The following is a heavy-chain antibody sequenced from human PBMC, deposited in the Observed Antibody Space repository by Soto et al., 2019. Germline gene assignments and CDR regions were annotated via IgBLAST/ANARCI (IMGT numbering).Heavy chain of an antibody. CDR3: ARGTTLAIFDYGMDV. D-gene: IGHD3-3*01. CDR1: GFTFTSYA. V-gene: IGHV3-30-3*01. Sequence: PGGSLRLSCAASGFTFTSYAMHWVRQAPGKGLEWVAVISNDGSNYYYADSVRGRFTISRDNTKNTLFLQMSSLRGEDSGVYYCARGTTLAIFDYGMDVWGPGTTVTVSS. CDR2: ISNDGSNY. J-gene: IGHJ6*02.